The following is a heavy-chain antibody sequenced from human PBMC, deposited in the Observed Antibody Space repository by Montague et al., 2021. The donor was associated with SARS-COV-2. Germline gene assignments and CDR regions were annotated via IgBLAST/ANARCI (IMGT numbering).Heavy chain of an antibody. CDR2: INHSGST. CDR3: TREGYQVLWSDYYYYGMDV. D-gene: IGHD2-2*01. Sequence: SETLSLTCAVYGGSFSGYYWSWIRQPPGKGLEWIGEINHSGSTNYNPSLKSRVTMSVDTSKNQFSLKLGSVTAADTAVYYCTREGYQVLWSDYYYYGMDVWGQGTTVTVSS. V-gene: IGHV4-34*01. CDR1: GGSFSGYY. J-gene: IGHJ6*02.